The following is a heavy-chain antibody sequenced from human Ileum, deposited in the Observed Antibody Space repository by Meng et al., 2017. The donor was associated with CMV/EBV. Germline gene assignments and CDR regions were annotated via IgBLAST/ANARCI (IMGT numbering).Heavy chain of an antibody. D-gene: IGHD3-22*01. V-gene: IGHV3-11*06. J-gene: IGHJ4*02. CDR3: ARGHYDSF. CDR1: GFSFSDFH. CDR2: ISRDNTYT. Sequence: QVSLVESGADLVKPGGSLRLSCGASGFSFSDFHMNWIRQAPGKGPEWVSFISRDNTYTNYADSVKGRFTISRDNAKNLLFLQMNSLRVEDTALYYCARGHYDSFWGRGTLVTVSS.